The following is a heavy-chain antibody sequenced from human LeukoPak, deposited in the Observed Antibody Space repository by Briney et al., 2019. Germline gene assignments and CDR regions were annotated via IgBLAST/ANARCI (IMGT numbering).Heavy chain of an antibody. J-gene: IGHJ4*02. D-gene: IGHD1-26*01. CDR2: FDPEDGDT. CDR3: ATDPDRVGASDY. Sequence: ASVKVSCKVSGYTLTELSIHWVRQAPGKGLEWMGGFDPEDGDTIYAQKFQGRVTMTEDTSTDTAYMELSSLRSEDTAVYYCATDPDRVGASDYWGQGTLVTVSS. CDR1: GYTLTELS. V-gene: IGHV1-24*01.